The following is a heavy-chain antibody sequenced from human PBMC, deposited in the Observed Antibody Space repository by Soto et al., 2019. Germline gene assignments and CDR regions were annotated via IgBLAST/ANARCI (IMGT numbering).Heavy chain of an antibody. CDR3: ARVHGDYGGDY. CDR1: DYSISSGYY. Sequence: NLSETLSLTCAVSDYSISSGYYWGWIRQPPGKGLEWIGSIYYSGITYYNPSLKSRVTLSLDTSEKQFSLRLSSVTAADTAVYYCARVHGDYGGDYWGQGTLVTVSS. D-gene: IGHD4-17*01. CDR2: IYYSGIT. V-gene: IGHV4-38-2*01. J-gene: IGHJ4*02.